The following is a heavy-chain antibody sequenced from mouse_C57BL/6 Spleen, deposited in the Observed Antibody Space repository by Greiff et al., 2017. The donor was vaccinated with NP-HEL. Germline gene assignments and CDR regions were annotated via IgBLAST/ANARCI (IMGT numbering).Heavy chain of an antibody. CDR1: GYTFTSYW. Sequence: QVHVKQPGAELVKPGASVKLSCKASGYTFTSYWMQWVKQRPGQGLEWIGEIDPSDSYTNYNQKFKGKATLTVDTSSSTAYMQLSSLTSEDSAVYYCARWGSNYPYWYFDVWGTGTTVTVSS. CDR2: IDPSDSYT. CDR3: ARWGSNYPYWYFDV. V-gene: IGHV1-50*01. D-gene: IGHD2-5*01. J-gene: IGHJ1*03.